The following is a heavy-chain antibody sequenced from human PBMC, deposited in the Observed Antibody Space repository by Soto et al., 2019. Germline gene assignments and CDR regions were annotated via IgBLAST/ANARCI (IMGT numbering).Heavy chain of an antibody. J-gene: IGHJ4*02. Sequence: QLQLQESGPGLVKPSETLSLTCTVSGGSISSSSYYWGWIRQPPGKGLEWIGSIYYSGSTYYNPSLKSRVTISVDTSKNQFSLKLSSVTAADTAVYYCASLYSGSYYVPPLIDYWGQGTLVTVSS. D-gene: IGHD1-26*01. CDR1: GGSISSSSYY. CDR3: ASLYSGSYYVPPLIDY. V-gene: IGHV4-39*01. CDR2: IYYSGST.